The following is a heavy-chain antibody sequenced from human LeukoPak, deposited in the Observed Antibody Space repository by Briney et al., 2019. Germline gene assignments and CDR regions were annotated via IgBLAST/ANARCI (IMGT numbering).Heavy chain of an antibody. CDR3: ARQWGRGSGSYLGY. CDR1: GYSFTSYW. J-gene: IGHJ4*02. CDR2: IYPGDFDT. D-gene: IGHD3-10*01. V-gene: IGHV5-51*01. Sequence: GESLKISCKGSGYSFTSYWIAWVRQMPGKGLEWMGVIYPGDFDTTYSPSFQGQVTISADKSISNAYLQRSSLRASDTAMYYCARQWGRGSGSYLGYWGQGTLVTVSS.